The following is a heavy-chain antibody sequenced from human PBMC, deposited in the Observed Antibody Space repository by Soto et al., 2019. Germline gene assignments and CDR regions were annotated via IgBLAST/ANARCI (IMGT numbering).Heavy chain of an antibody. D-gene: IGHD6-6*01. CDR1: GFTFTTYA. CDR2: IGGISGRT. CDR3: ARIGYTSSCFDY. Sequence: GGSLRLSCAASGFTFTTYAMNWVRQAPGKGLEWVSSIGGISGRTYYADSVKGRFTISRDNSKNTLYLQMNSLRAEDSALYYCARIGYTSSCFDYRGPTIPVTVSS. J-gene: IGHJ4*02. V-gene: IGHV3-23*01.